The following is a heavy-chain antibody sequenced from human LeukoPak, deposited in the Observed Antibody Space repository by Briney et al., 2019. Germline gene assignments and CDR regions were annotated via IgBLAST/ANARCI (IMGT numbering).Heavy chain of an antibody. CDR3: AKVGGAAVTTYAFDI. V-gene: IGHV3-33*06. CDR1: GFTFSSYG. J-gene: IGHJ3*02. CDR2: IWYDGSNK. Sequence: GGSLRLSCAASGFTFSSYGMHWVRQAPGKGLEWVAVIWYDGSNKYYADSVKGRFTISRDNSKNTLYLQMNSLRAEDTAVYYCAKVGGAAVTTYAFDIWGQGTMVTVSS. D-gene: IGHD4-17*01.